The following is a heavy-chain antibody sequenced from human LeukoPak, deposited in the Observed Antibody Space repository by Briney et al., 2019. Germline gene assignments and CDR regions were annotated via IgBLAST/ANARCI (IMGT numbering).Heavy chain of an antibody. CDR1: GFTFSDYY. Sequence: NPGGSLRLSCAASGFTFSDYYMSWIRQAPGKGLEWVSYISSSDSTIYYADSVKGRFTISRDNSKNTLYLQMNSLRAEDTAVYYCARVGEMTTVVTDYYYYGMDVWGQGTTVTVSS. D-gene: IGHD4-23*01. CDR3: ARVGEMTTVVTDYYYYGMDV. V-gene: IGHV3-11*01. CDR2: ISSSDSTI. J-gene: IGHJ6*02.